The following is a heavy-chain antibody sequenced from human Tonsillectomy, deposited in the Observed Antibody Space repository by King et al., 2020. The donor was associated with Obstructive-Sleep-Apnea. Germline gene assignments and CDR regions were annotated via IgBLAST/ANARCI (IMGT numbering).Heavy chain of an antibody. CDR1: GGSISSYY. CDR3: ARVRSGTGYYYYYGMDV. J-gene: IGHJ6*02. V-gene: IGHV4-59*01. Sequence: VQLQESGPGLVKPSETLSLTCTVSGGSISSYYWSWIRQPPGKGLEWIGYIYYSGSTNYNPSLKSRVTISVDTSKNQFSLKLSSVTAADTAVYYCARVRSGTGYYYYYGMDVWGQGTTVTVSS. CDR2: IYYSGST. D-gene: IGHD1-26*01.